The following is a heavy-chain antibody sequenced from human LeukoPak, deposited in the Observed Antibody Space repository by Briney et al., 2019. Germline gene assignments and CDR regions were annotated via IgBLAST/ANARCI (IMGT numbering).Heavy chain of an antibody. J-gene: IGHJ5*02. CDR1: GFVVTSCY. Sequence: AGGSLRLSCAVSGFVVTSCYMTWVRQAPGKGLEWVANIKQDGSEKYYVDSVKGRFTISRDNAKNSLYLQMNSLRAEDTAVYYCAKSRSEFWSGYSPNWFDPWGQGTLVTVSS. D-gene: IGHD3-3*01. CDR3: AKSRSEFWSGYSPNWFDP. V-gene: IGHV3-7*01. CDR2: IKQDGSEK.